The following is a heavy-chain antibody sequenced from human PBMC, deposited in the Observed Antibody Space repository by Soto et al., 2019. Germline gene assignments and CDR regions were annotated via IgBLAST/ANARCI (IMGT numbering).Heavy chain of an antibody. V-gene: IGHV3-64D*06. D-gene: IGHD6-19*01. CDR3: AVVAGSYGIDC. CDR1: GFTFSSYG. CDR2: IKNSGSTT. J-gene: IGHJ4*02. Sequence: HPGGSLRLSCSASGFTFSSYGMHWVRQAPGKGLEYVSAIKNSGSTTNYADSVKGRFTISRDNSKNMLYLQMSSLTSEDTAVYYCAVVAGSYGIDCWGQGTLVTVSS.